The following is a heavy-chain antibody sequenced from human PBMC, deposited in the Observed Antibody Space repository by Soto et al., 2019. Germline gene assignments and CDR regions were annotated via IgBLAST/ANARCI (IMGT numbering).Heavy chain of an antibody. D-gene: IGHD3-16*01. V-gene: IGHV1-69*13. Sequence: SVKVSCKASGGTFSGQAISWVRQAPGQGLEWMGGIIPFFKATSYAQKFQGRVTITADDSTSTAYMDLYSLRSGDTAVYYCARDVPLNYYDGTFSYYDMDVWGQGTTVTVSS. CDR1: GGTFSGQA. CDR2: IIPFFKAT. J-gene: IGHJ6*02. CDR3: ARDVPLNYYDGTFSYYDMDV.